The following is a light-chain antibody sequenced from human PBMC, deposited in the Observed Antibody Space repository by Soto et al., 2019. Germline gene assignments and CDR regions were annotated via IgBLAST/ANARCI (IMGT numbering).Light chain of an antibody. CDR2: TAS. V-gene: IGKV1D-12*01. Sequence: DIQMTQSPSSVSASVGDRVTITCRASQYIGSRLAWYQQKPGRAPKLLIYTASTLQSGVPSRFRGSGSGTDFTLTINSLQPEDFATYYCQQAYSFPLTFGGGTEVENK. J-gene: IGKJ4*01. CDR3: QQAYSFPLT. CDR1: QYIGSR.